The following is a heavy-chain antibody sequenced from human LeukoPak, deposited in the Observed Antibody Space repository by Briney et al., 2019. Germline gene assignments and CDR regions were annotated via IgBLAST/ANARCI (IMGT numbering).Heavy chain of an antibody. CDR3: AGQGGCCGWYEGDCFGY. D-gene: IGHD6-19*01. CDR1: GGSIGSNY. J-gene: IGHJ4*02. Sequence: PSETLSLTCTVSGGSIGSNYWTWIRQPPGKGLEYIGYIYYTGGTNYNPSLKSRVTISVDTSKNQFSLRLSSVTAADTAVYYCAGQGGCCGWYEGDCFGYWGQGTVVTVSS. CDR2: IYYTGGT. V-gene: IGHV4-59*08.